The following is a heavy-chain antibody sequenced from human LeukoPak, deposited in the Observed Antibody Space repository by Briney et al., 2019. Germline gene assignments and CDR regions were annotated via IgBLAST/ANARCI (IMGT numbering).Heavy chain of an antibody. CDR2: ISYDGSNK. V-gene: IGHV3-30-3*01. J-gene: IGHJ3*02. D-gene: IGHD3-22*01. Sequence: PGRSLRLSCAASGFTFSSYAMHWVRQAPGKGLEWVAVISYDGSNKYYADSVKGRFTISRDNSKNTLYLQMNSLRAEDTAVYYCAKGDYYDSSGYYYDKPHDAFDIWGQGTMVTVSS. CDR3: AKGDYYDSSGYYYDKPHDAFDI. CDR1: GFTFSSYA.